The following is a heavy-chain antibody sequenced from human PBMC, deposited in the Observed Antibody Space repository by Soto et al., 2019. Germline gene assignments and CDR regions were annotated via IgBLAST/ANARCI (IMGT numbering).Heavy chain of an antibody. CDR3: ARGVAI. Sequence: QVQLQESGPGLVQPSQTLSLTCTVSGGSISSGGYFWSWIRQHPGKGLEWIGSLYYSGSTYCTPSLKSRITLSVDTSKNQFSLKLSSVTAADTAVYYCARGVAIWGQGTMVTVSS. V-gene: IGHV4-31*03. D-gene: IGHD2-15*01. CDR2: LYYSGST. CDR1: GGSISSGGYF. J-gene: IGHJ3*02.